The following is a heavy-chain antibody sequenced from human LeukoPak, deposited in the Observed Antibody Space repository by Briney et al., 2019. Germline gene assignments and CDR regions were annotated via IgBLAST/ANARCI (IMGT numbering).Heavy chain of an antibody. CDR1: GYTFTNYN. CDR3: ARQEYCDTTSCYGHRYYMDV. V-gene: IGHV1-8*01. Sequence: ASVRVSCKPSGYTFTNYNINWVRQAPGQGLEWMGWMNPNSANTGYAQKFQGRVTKTRSTSISTAYMELSSLRSEDTAVYYCARQEYCDTTSCYGHRYYMDVWGKGTPVTVSS. CDR2: MNPNSANT. D-gene: IGHD2-2*01. J-gene: IGHJ6*03.